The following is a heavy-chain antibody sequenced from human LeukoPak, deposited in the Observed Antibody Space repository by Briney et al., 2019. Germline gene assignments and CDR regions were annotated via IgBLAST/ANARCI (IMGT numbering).Heavy chain of an antibody. CDR2: RSYDGSNK. Sequence: PGGSLRLSCAAAAFTFSSNAMHWVRQATGKGLEWVAIRSYDGSNKYYADSVKGRFTISRDNSKNTLYLQMNGLRAEDTAVYYCARVRGQWLVLGYFDYWGQGTLVTVSS. J-gene: IGHJ4*02. D-gene: IGHD6-19*01. V-gene: IGHV3-30*04. CDR1: AFTFSSNA. CDR3: ARVRGQWLVLGYFDY.